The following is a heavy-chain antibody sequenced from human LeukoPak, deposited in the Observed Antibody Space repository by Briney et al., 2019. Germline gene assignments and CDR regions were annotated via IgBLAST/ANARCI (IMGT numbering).Heavy chain of an antibody. CDR1: GFTFSSYT. V-gene: IGHV3-21*04. Sequence: GGSLRLSCAASGFTFSSYTMNWVRQAPGRGLEWVSSISSTSTYIHDADSVKGRFTVSRDNSQNMLFLQMNSLRTEDTAVYYCASWPGAWYGEDYWGQGTRVTVSS. J-gene: IGHJ4*02. CDR3: ASWPGAWYGEDY. CDR2: ISSTSTYI. D-gene: IGHD3-10*01.